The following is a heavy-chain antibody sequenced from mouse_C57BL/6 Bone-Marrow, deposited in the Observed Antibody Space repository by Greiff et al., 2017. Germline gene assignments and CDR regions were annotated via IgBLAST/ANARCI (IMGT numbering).Heavy chain of an antibody. CDR2: ISDGGSYT. J-gene: IGHJ3*01. CDR3: ARGGAWFAY. Sequence: EVKLMESGGGLVKPGGSLKLSCAASGFTFSSYAMSWVRQTPEKRLEWVATISDGGSYTYYPANVKGRFTFSRDNAKNNLYLQMSHLKSEDTAMYYCARGGAWFAYWGQGTLVTVSA. V-gene: IGHV5-4*03. CDR1: GFTFSSYA.